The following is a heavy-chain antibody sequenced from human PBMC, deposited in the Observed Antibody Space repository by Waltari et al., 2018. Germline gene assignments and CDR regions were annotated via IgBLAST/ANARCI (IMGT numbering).Heavy chain of an antibody. D-gene: IGHD3-22*01. CDR3: ARLSPAIDYESSGYPAGFDP. J-gene: IGHJ5*02. CDR2: FYPDDSDT. V-gene: IGHV5-51*01. Sequence: EVPLVQSGAEVKKPGESLKISYKGSGYSFTSYWIGWVRQMPGKGLGWMGIFYPDDSDTRDIPCFQGQLSISADKSIRPACLQGSSRKASDTAMYYCARLSPAIDYESSGYPAGFDPWGQGTLVTVSS. CDR1: GYSFTSYW.